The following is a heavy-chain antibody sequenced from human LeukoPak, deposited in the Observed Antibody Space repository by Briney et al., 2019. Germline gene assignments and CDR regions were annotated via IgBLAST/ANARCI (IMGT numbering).Heavy chain of an antibody. CDR1: GFTFSSYA. D-gene: IGHD3-22*01. CDR2: ISGSGGST. Sequence: GGSLRLSCAASGFTFSSYAMSWVRQAPGKGLEWVSAISGSGGSTYYADSVKGRFTISRDNSKNTLYLQMNSLRAEDTAVYYCASHDSSGYYRKGGYFDYWGQGTLVTVSS. V-gene: IGHV3-23*01. CDR3: ASHDSSGYYRKGGYFDY. J-gene: IGHJ4*02.